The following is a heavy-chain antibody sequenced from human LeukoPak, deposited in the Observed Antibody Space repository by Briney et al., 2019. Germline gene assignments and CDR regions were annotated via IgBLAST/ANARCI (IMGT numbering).Heavy chain of an antibody. CDR1: GLRFSRGG. V-gene: IGHV3-30*02. Sequence: PGGSLRLSCKASGLRFSRGGMHWIRQAPGKGLEWLAFIQYDESSKYYADSVKGRFTISRDNSKNTLYLQMNSLRAEDTAVYYCASSYSGYDPYYFDYWGQGTLVTVSS. CDR2: IQYDESSK. J-gene: IGHJ4*02. CDR3: ASSYSGYDPYYFDY. D-gene: IGHD5-12*01.